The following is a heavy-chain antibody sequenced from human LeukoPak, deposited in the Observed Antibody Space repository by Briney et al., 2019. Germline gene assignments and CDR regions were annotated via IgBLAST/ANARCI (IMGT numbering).Heavy chain of an antibody. CDR2: INPNSGGT. V-gene: IGHV1-2*02. CDR3: ARAYMTATRHFDY. CDR1: GYTFTGYY. D-gene: IGHD2-21*02. Sequence: ASVKVSCKASGYTFTGYYMHWVRQAPGQGLEWMGWINPNSGGTNYAQKFQGRVTITADESTSTAYMELSSLRSEDTAMYYCARAYMTATRHFDYWGQGTLVTVSS. J-gene: IGHJ4*02.